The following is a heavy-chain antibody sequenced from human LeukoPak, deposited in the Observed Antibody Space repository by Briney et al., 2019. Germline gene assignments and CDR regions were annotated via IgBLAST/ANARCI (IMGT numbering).Heavy chain of an antibody. J-gene: IGHJ5*02. CDR3: VKGRFGELFRWFDP. Sequence: PGGSLRLSCAASGFTFDDYAMHWVRQAPGKGLEWVSGITWNSGSIGYADSVKGRFTISRDNAKNSLYLQMNSLRAEDTAFYYCVKGRFGELFRWFDPWGQGILVTVSS. V-gene: IGHV3-9*01. D-gene: IGHD3-10*01. CDR2: ITWNSGSI. CDR1: GFTFDDYA.